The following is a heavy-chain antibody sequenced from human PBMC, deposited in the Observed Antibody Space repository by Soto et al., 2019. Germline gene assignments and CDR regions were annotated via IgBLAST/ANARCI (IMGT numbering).Heavy chain of an antibody. J-gene: IGHJ5*02. V-gene: IGHV1-69*01. CDR3: ATPGRGVSSPPYVYT. D-gene: IGHD5-18*01. CDR2: FVTLFVTT. CDR1: GGTFSGYV. Sequence: QLVQSGSEVKKPGSSVKVSCQASGGTFSGYVVTWVRQAPGQGLEWMGEFVTLFVTTNYAQRFSGRITITAEESTRTAYMEMRTLRSDNTAVYYCATPGRGVSSPPYVYTWGQGTLVTVSS.